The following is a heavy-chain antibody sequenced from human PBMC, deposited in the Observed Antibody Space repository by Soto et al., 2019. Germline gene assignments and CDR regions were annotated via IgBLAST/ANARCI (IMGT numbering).Heavy chain of an antibody. Sequence: ASETLSLTCAVSGGSISSSNWWSWVRQPPGKGLEWIGEIYHSGSTNYNPSLKSRVTIAVDKSKNQFSLKLSSVTAADTAVYYCASKGSRLQYGMDVWGQGTTVTVSS. D-gene: IGHD3-16*01. CDR3: ASKGSRLQYGMDV. V-gene: IGHV4-4*02. CDR2: IYHSGST. CDR1: GGSISSSNW. J-gene: IGHJ6*02.